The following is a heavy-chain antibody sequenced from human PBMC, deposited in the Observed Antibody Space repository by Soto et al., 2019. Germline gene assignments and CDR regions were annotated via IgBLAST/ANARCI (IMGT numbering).Heavy chain of an antibody. CDR3: ARCYDFWSGYVAYWYFDL. CDR2: MNPNSGNT. D-gene: IGHD3-3*01. CDR1: GYTFTSYD. V-gene: IGHV1-8*01. J-gene: IGHJ2*01. Sequence: GASVKVPCKASGYTFTSYDINWVRQATGQGLEWMGWMNPNSGNTGYAQKFQGRVTMTRNTSIGTAYMELSSLRSEDTAVYYCARCYDFWSGYVAYWYFDLWGRGTLVTVSS.